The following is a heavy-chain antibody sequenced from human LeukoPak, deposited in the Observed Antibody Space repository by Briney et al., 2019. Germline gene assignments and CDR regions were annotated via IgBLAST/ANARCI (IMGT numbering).Heavy chain of an antibody. D-gene: IGHD6-19*01. CDR3: ARTSGGRLAMAVDS. CDR1: GFTFSHYW. J-gene: IGHJ4*02. V-gene: IGHV3-7*05. Sequence: GGSLRLSCAASGFTFSHYWMTWVRQAPGKGLEWVANIKEDGSERYYVDSVKGRFTISRDNAKNSVYLQMASLRAEDTAVYYCARTSGGRLAMAVDSWGQGTLVTVSS. CDR2: IKEDGSER.